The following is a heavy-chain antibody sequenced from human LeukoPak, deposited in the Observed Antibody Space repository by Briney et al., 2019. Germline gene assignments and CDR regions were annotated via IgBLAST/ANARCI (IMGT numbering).Heavy chain of an antibody. D-gene: IGHD4-23*01. Sequence: GGSLRLSCAASGFTFSSYWMHWVRQAPGKGLGWISHINSDGSDISYADSVKGRFTISRDNAKNTLYLQINSLRAEDTAVYYCAKEDYGGYLDYWGQGTLVTVSS. J-gene: IGHJ4*02. V-gene: IGHV3-74*01. CDR3: AKEDYGGYLDY. CDR1: GFTFSSYW. CDR2: INSDGSDI.